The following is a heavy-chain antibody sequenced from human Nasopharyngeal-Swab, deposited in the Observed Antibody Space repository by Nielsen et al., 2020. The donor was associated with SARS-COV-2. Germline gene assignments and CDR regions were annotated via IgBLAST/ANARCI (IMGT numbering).Heavy chain of an antibody. J-gene: IGHJ4*02. D-gene: IGHD3-10*01. Sequence: GESLKISCAASGFTFSNYAMSWVRQAPGKGLEWVSSISGSVGSTYYADSVKGRFTISRDNSKNTLSLQMNSLRAEDTAVYYCARGGSGSYYNLGYWGQGTLVTVSS. V-gene: IGHV3-23*01. CDR3: ARGGSGSYYNLGY. CDR2: ISGSVGST. CDR1: GFTFSNYA.